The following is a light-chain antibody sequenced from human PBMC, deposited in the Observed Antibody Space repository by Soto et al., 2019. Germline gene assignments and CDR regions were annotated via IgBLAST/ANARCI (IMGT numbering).Light chain of an antibody. J-gene: IGKJ5*01. Sequence: DIQMTQSPSTLSASVGDRVTLTCRASQSLNSLLAWYQQKPGRAPKLLIYDASTLESGVPSRFSGSGSGTEFTLTISSLQTDDFATYYCQQHNSFSITFGQGTDWRL. V-gene: IGKV1-5*01. CDR2: DAS. CDR1: QSLNSL. CDR3: QQHNSFSIT.